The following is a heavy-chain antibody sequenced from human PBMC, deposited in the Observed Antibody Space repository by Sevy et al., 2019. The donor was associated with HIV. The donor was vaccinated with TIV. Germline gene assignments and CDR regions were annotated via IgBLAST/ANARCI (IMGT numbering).Heavy chain of an antibody. D-gene: IGHD6-19*01. CDR1: GFTFSTHA. J-gene: IGHJ4*02. CDR2: ISYDGSTE. Sequence: GGSLRLSCAASGFTFSTHAMHWVRQAPGKGLEWVALISYDGSTEYYADSVKGRFTISRDISKNTLYLQMNSLRIEDTALYFCARDAEYSTGWYPGYWGQGTLVTVSS. CDR3: ARDAEYSTGWYPGY. V-gene: IGHV3-30-3*01.